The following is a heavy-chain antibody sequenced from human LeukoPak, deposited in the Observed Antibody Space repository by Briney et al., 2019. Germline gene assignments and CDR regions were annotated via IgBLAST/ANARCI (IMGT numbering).Heavy chain of an antibody. CDR1: GGSISSARYF. J-gene: IGHJ3*02. D-gene: IGHD3-22*01. CDR2: IYTGGST. V-gene: IGHV4-61*02. CDR3: ARDFQDPYYYDSSGYKADAFDI. Sequence: SETPSLTCTVSGGSISSARYFWSWIRQPAGKGLEWIGRIYTGGSTNYNPSLKSRVTISVDTSKNQFSLQLNSVTAADTAVYYCARDFQDPYYYDSSGYKADAFDIWGQGTMVTVSS.